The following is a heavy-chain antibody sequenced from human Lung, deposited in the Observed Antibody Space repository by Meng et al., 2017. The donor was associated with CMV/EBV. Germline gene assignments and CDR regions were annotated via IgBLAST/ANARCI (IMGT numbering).Heavy chain of an antibody. CDR1: GYTFTSYD. V-gene: IGHV1-8*01. CDR3: TRGRGSTHKGNWFDP. J-gene: IGHJ5*02. D-gene: IGHD3-10*01. Sequence: ASXXVSXKASGYTFTSYDINWVRQATGLGLEWMGWMNPNSGNTAYAPKFQGRLTMTRNTSINTAYMDLSSLRSEDTAIYYCTRGRGSTHKGNWFDPWGQGXLVTVSS. CDR2: MNPNSGNT.